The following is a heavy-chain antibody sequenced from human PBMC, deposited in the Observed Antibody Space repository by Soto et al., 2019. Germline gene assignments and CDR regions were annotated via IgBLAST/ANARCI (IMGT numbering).Heavy chain of an antibody. CDR3: AKDQGYSTSYYGYVDL. CDR2: ITWNSGII. Sequence: EVQLAESGGGLVQPGRSLRLSCAASGFTFDDYAMHWVRQPPGKGLEWVSGITWNSGIIGYADSVKGRFTISRDNAKNSLYLQMNSLRPEDTALYYCAKDQGYSTSYYGYVDLWGRGTLVTVSS. J-gene: IGHJ2*01. D-gene: IGHD6-13*01. V-gene: IGHV3-9*01. CDR1: GFTFDDYA.